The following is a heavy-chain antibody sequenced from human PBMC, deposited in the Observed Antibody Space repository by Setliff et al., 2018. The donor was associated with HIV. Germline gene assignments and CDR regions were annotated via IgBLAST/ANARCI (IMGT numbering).Heavy chain of an antibody. J-gene: IGHJ4*02. CDR1: GFSFSDYW. V-gene: IGHV3-74*03. CDR3: GRDSAGAGATIDY. D-gene: IGHD7-27*01. Sequence: GGSLRLSCAASGFSFSDYWMQWVRQVPGKGLVWVSRIRSDGSGPTYADSVKGRFTISKDNAKNTLYLQMNSLRDEDTAVYYCGRDSAGAGATIDYWGQGTQVTVSS. CDR2: IRSDGSGP.